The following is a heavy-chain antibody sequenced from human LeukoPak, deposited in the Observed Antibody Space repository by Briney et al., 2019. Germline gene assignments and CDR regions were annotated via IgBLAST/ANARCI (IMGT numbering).Heavy chain of an antibody. D-gene: IGHD3-3*01. V-gene: IGHV3-53*05. CDR3: ARDGGYDFWSGYYQDY. J-gene: IGHJ4*02. CDR1: GFTVSSNY. Sequence: PGGTLRLSCAASGFTVSSNYMSWVRQAPGKGLEWVSVIYSGGSTYYADSVKGRFTISRGNSKNTLYLQMNSLRAEDTAVYYCARDGGYDFWSGYYQDYWGQGTLVTVSS. CDR2: IYSGGST.